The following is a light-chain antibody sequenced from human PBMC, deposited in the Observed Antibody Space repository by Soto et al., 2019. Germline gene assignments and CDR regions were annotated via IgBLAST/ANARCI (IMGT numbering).Light chain of an antibody. V-gene: IGKV3-15*01. J-gene: IGKJ1*01. Sequence: TKSAANLSVSPGARATLSCRASQSLSSNLAWYQQNPGQPPRLLIYGASTMATGIPARFSGSESGTEFTLTISSLQSEDFAVYYCQQYNNWPRTFGQGTKVDIK. CDR3: QQYNNWPRT. CDR1: QSLSSN. CDR2: GAS.